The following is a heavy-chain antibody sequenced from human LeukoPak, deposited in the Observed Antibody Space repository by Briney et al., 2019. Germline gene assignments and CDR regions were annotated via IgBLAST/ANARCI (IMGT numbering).Heavy chain of an antibody. J-gene: IGHJ6*03. CDR1: GYSFTSYW. V-gene: IGHV5-51*01. D-gene: IGHD6-19*01. CDR2: IYPGDSDT. Sequence: GESLKISCKGSGYSFTSYWIGWVRQMPGKGLEWMGIIYPGDSDTRYSPSFQGQVTISADKSISTAYLQWSSLKASDTAMYYCARQSSGWSPYYYYYMDVWGKGTTVTISS. CDR3: ARQSSGWSPYYYYYMDV.